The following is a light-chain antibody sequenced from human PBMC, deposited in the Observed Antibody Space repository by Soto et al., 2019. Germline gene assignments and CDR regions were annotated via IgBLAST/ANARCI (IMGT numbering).Light chain of an antibody. V-gene: IGKV3-20*01. Sequence: EIVLTQSPGTLALSPGERATLSCRGSQSVSSTYLAWYQQQPGQAPRLLIYGASSRATGIPDRFSGSGSGTDFTLAISRLEPEDFAVYYCQQYGSSPRTFGQGTKVDIK. CDR1: QSVSSTY. CDR2: GAS. J-gene: IGKJ1*01. CDR3: QQYGSSPRT.